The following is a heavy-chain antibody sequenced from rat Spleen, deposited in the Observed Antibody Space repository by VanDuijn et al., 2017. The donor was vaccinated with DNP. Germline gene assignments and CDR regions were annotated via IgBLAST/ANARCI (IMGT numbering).Heavy chain of an antibody. V-gene: IGHV5-7*01. D-gene: IGHD1-4*01. Sequence: EVQLVESGGGLVQPGRSLKLSCAVSGITFSDHNMAWVRQAPKKSLEWVAIISYDGSDTYYRNSVKGRFTISRDNAKSTLYLRMDSLRSEDTATYYCAGRPPPTRGPFDYWGQGVMVTVSS. CDR3: AGRPPPTRGPFDY. J-gene: IGHJ2*01. CDR2: ISYDGSDT. CDR1: GITFSDHN.